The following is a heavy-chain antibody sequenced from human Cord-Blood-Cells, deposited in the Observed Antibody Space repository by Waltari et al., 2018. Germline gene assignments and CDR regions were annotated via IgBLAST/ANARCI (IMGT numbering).Heavy chain of an antibody. J-gene: IGHJ3*02. CDR1: GVTFSNAW. CDR3: TTDTTGGWELLYGLDAFDI. Sequence: EVQLVESGGGLVKPGGSLRLSCAASGVTFSNAWMSWVRQAPGKGLEWVGRIKSKTDGGTTDYAAPVKGRFTISRDDSKNTLYLQMNSLKTEDTAVYYCTTDTTGGWELLYGLDAFDIWGQGTMVTVSS. D-gene: IGHD1-26*01. CDR2: IKSKTDGGTT. V-gene: IGHV3-15*01.